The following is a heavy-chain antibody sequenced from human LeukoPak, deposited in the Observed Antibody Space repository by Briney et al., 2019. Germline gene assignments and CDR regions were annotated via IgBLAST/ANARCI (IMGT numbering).Heavy chain of an antibody. CDR1: GGSFSGYY. D-gene: IGHD6-6*01. V-gene: IGHV4-34*01. CDR2: INHSGST. CDR3: ASIPSIAARSTPRAQNMGRFDY. Sequence: SETLSLTCAVYGGSFSGYYWSWIRQPPGKGLEWIGEINHSGSTNYNPSLKSRVTISVDTSKNQFSLKLSSVTAADAAVYYCASIPSIAARSTPRAQNMGRFDYWGQGTLVTVSS. J-gene: IGHJ4*02.